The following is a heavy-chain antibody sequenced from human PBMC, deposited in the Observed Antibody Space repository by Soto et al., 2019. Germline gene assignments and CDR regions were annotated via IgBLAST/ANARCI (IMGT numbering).Heavy chain of an antibody. CDR3: ARDGTTIFGVLLNRGPDY. Sequence: ASVKVSCKASGYTFTSYGISWVRQAPGQGLEWMGWISAYNGNTNYAQKLQGRVTMTTDTSTSTAYMELRSLRSDDTAVYYCARDGTTIFGVLLNRGPDYWGEGTLVTISS. J-gene: IGHJ4*02. D-gene: IGHD3-3*01. V-gene: IGHV1-18*01. CDR1: GYTFTSYG. CDR2: ISAYNGNT.